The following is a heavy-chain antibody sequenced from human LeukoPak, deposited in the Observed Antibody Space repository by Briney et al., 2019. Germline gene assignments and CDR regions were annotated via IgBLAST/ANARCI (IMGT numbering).Heavy chain of an antibody. CDR3: ARDWGARGSPSFDY. CDR1: GGTFSSYA. J-gene: IGHJ4*02. CDR2: IIPIFGTA. V-gene: IGHV1-69*01. D-gene: IGHD3-16*01. Sequence: ASVKVSCKASGGTFSSYAISWVRQAPGQGLEWMGGIIPIFGTANYAQKFQGRVTITADESASTAYMELSSLRSEDTAVYYCARDWGARGSPSFDYWGQGTLVTVSS.